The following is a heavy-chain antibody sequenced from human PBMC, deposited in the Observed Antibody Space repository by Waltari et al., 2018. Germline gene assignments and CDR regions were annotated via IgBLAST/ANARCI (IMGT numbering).Heavy chain of an antibody. V-gene: IGHV4-4*09. Sequence: QVQLQESGPGLVKPSETLSLTCTVSGGSISSYYWSWIRQPPGKGLEWIGYIYTSGSTNYIPSLKSRVTISVDTSKNQFSLKLSSVTAADTAVYYCARWYYYGSGSLNPYMDVWGKGTTVTVSS. D-gene: IGHD3-10*01. CDR2: IYTSGST. CDR3: ARWYYYGSGSLNPYMDV. J-gene: IGHJ6*03. CDR1: GGSISSYY.